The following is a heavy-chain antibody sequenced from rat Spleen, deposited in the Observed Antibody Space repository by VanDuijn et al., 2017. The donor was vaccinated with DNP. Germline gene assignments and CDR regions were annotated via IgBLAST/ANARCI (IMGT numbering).Heavy chain of an antibody. V-gene: IGHV3-3*01. J-gene: IGHJ3*01. Sequence: EVQLQESGPGLVKTSQSLSLTCSVTGYSITSSCRWNWIRKFPGNKMEWMGSVNSAGNTNYNPSLKSRISITRDTSKNQFFLQVDSVTTEDTATYYCARGDYGGYSHWFDYWGQGTLVTVSS. CDR3: ARGDYGGYSHWFDY. CDR1: GYSITSSCR. CDR2: VNSAGNT. D-gene: IGHD1-11*01.